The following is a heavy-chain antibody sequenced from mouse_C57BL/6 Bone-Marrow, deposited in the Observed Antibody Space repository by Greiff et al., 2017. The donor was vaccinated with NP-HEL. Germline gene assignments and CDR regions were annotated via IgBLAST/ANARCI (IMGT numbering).Heavy chain of an antibody. J-gene: IGHJ2*01. D-gene: IGHD1-1*01. CDR1: GYTFTSYW. V-gene: IGHV1-5*01. CDR3: TRWDYYGSSDYCDY. CDR2: IYPGNSDT. Sequence: VQLKQSGTVLARPGASVKMSCKTSGYTFTSYWMHWVKQRPGQGLEWIGAIYPGNSDTSYNQKFKGKATLTAVTSASTAYMELSSLTNEDSAVYYWTRWDYYGSSDYCDYWGQGNTLTVSS.